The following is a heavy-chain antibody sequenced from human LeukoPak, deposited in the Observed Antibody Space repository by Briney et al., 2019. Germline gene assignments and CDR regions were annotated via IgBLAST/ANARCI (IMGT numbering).Heavy chain of an antibody. Sequence: GGSLRLSCAASGFTFSSYEMNWVRQAPGKGLEWVAVISYDGSNKYYADSVKGRFTISRDISKNTLYLQMSSLRAEDTAVYYCAKEIIETGYADSWGQGTLVTVSS. CDR2: ISYDGSNK. J-gene: IGHJ5*01. CDR1: GFTFSSYE. CDR3: AKEIIETGYADS. V-gene: IGHV3-30-3*02. D-gene: IGHD2-8*01.